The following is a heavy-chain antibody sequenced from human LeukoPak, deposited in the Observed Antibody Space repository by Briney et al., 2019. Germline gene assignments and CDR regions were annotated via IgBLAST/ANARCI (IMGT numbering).Heavy chain of an antibody. CDR3: ARSIAAAAREVNYYYYYMDV. V-gene: IGHV1-46*01. CDR2: INPSGGST. J-gene: IGHJ6*03. CDR1: GYTFTSYY. Sequence: ASVKVSCKASGYTFTSYYMHWVRQAPGQGLEWIGIINPSGGSTSYAQKFQGRVTMTRDTSTSTVYMELSSLRSEDTAVYYCARSIAAAAREVNYYYYYMDVWGKGTTVTVSS. D-gene: IGHD6-13*01.